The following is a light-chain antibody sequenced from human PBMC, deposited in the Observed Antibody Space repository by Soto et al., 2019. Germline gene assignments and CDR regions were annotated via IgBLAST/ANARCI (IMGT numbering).Light chain of an antibody. V-gene: IGKV3-11*01. CDR3: LQYNTYSPWT. CDR2: DAS. Sequence: EIVLTQSPATLSLSPGERATLSCRASQSVSSYLAWYQQKPGQAPRLLIYDASNRATGIPARFSGSGSGTDFTLTISSLEPEDFAVYYCLQYNTYSPWTFGQGTKVEIK. CDR1: QSVSSY. J-gene: IGKJ1*01.